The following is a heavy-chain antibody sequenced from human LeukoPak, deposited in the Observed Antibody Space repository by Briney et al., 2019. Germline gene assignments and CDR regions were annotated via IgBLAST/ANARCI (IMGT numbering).Heavy chain of an antibody. Sequence: ASVKVSCKASGYTFTSYYMHWVRQAPGQGLEWMGIINPSGGSTSYAQKFQGRVTMTRDTSTSTVYMELSSLRSEDTAVYYCAGPIAVAAPDAFDIWAKGQWSPSLQ. D-gene: IGHD6-19*01. J-gene: IGHJ3*02. CDR2: INPSGGST. V-gene: IGHV1-46*01. CDR3: AGPIAVAAPDAFDI. CDR1: GYTFTSYY.